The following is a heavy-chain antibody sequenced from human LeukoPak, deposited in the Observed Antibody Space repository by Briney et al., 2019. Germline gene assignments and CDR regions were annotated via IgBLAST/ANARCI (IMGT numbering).Heavy chain of an antibody. D-gene: IGHD2-2*01. Sequence: SETLSLTCAVYGGSFSGYYWSWIRQPPGKGLEWIGEINHSGSTNYNPSLKSRVTISVDTSKNQFSLKLSSVTAADTAVYYCARDSSSTSCPDYWGQGTLVTVFS. CDR1: GGSFSGYY. J-gene: IGHJ4*02. V-gene: IGHV4-34*01. CDR2: INHSGST. CDR3: ARDSSSTSCPDY.